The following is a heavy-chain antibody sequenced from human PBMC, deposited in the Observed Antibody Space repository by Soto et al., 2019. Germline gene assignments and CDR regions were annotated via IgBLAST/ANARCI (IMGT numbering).Heavy chain of an antibody. D-gene: IGHD1-26*01. CDR1: GFTFSSNY. Sequence: EVQLVESGGGLVQPGGSLRLSCAASGFTFSSNYMSWVRQAPGKGLGWVSVIYSGGSTYYADSVKGRFTISRDNSKNALYLQMNSLRAEDTAVYYCARSPSGGGEPWYFDLWGRGTLVTVSS. CDR2: IYSGGST. J-gene: IGHJ2*01. CDR3: ARSPSGGGEPWYFDL. V-gene: IGHV3-66*01.